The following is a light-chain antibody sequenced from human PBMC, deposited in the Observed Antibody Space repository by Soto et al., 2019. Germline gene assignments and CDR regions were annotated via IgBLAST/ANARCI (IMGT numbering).Light chain of an antibody. CDR3: QQYGGSPLFT. J-gene: IGKJ3*01. CDR1: QSVGGNY. V-gene: IGKV3-20*01. CDR2: AAS. Sequence: ENVLTQSPGTLSLSPGERATLSCKASQSVGGNYLAWYQHKPGQAPRLLIYAASNRAAGIPDRFSGRGSGTDVTLTISRLEPEDFAVYFCQQYGGSPLFTFGPGTKVEIK.